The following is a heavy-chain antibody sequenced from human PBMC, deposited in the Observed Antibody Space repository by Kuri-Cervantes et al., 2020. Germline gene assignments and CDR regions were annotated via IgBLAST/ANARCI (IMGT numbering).Heavy chain of an antibody. J-gene: IGHJ3*02. CDR1: EFTFSNYW. Sequence: GGSLRLSCAASEFTFSNYWMSWVRQAPGKGLEWVSAISGSGGSTYYADSVKGRFTISRDNSKNTLFLQMNSLRAEDTAVYYCARMGQEDGYNLGAFDIWGQGTMVTVSS. CDR2: ISGSGGST. D-gene: IGHD5-24*01. V-gene: IGHV3-23*01. CDR3: ARMGQEDGYNLGAFDI.